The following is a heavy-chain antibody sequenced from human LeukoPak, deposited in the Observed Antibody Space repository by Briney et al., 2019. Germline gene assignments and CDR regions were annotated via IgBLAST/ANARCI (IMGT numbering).Heavy chain of an antibody. CDR2: IYTSGST. V-gene: IGHV4-4*07. CDR1: GGSISSYY. J-gene: IGHJ4*02. Sequence: SETLSLTCTVSGGSISSYYWSWIRQPAGKGLEWIGRIYTSGSTSYNPSLKSRVTMSVDTSKNQFSLKLSSVTAADPAVYYCARDGYVAAGPYYFDYWGQGTLVTVSS. D-gene: IGHD6-6*01. CDR3: ARDGYVAAGPYYFDY.